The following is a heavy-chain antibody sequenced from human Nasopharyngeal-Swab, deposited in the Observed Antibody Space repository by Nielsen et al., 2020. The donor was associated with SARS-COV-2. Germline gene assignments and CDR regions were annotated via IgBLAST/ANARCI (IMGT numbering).Heavy chain of an antibody. CDR2: IYYSGST. J-gene: IGHJ4*02. D-gene: IGHD2-2*01. CDR3: ARQHQLLGDY. Sequence: SETLSLTCTVSGGSISSSSYYWGWIRQPPGKGLERIGSIYYSGSTYYNPSLKSRVTISVDTSKNQFSLKLSSVTAADTAVYYCARQHQLLGDYWGQGTLVTVSS. V-gene: IGHV4-39*01. CDR1: GGSISSSSYY.